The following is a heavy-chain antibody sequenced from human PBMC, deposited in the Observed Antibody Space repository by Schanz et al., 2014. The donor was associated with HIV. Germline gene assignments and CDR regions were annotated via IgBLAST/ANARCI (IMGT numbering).Heavy chain of an antibody. J-gene: IGHJ4*02. CDR2: ISESGGRT. CDR3: AKGLTIWLQPPFDY. D-gene: IGHD5-12*01. V-gene: IGHV3-23*04. CDR1: GFDFGVYG. Sequence: VQLVESGGGVVQPGGSLRLSCAASGFDFGVYGMHWVRQAPGKGPEWVSSISESGGRTYYADSVNGRFTISRDNSKNTMFLQMNSLRVEDTAVYYCAKGLTIWLQPPFDYWGQGTLVTVSS.